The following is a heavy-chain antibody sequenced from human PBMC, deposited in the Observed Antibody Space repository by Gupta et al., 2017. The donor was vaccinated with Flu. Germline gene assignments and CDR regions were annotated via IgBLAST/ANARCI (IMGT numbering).Heavy chain of an antibody. Sequence: EVQLLESGGGLVQPGGSLTLSCAASGFPFGRFALSWVRQAPGKGLEWVSAISVSGGSTYYADSVKGRFTISRDNSKNTLDLQMNSLRAEDTAIYYCAKSSGSVITIFGVGPPDYWGQGTLVTVSS. V-gene: IGHV3-23*01. CDR3: AKSSGSVITIFGVGPPDY. J-gene: IGHJ4*02. CDR1: GFPFGRFA. CDR2: ISVSGGST. D-gene: IGHD3-3*01.